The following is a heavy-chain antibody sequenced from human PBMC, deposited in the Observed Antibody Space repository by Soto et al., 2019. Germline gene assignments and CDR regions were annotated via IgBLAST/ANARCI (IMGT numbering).Heavy chain of an antibody. V-gene: IGHV3-23*01. CDR1: GFTFSNYA. CDR3: AKRPLTAAGFDY. CDR2: ITGSGGGT. D-gene: IGHD6-13*01. J-gene: IGHJ4*02. Sequence: PGGSLRLSCAASGFTFSNYAMTWVRQAPGKGLEWVSVITGSGGGTYFVDSVKGRFTISRDNSKNTVYLQMNSLIAEDTAVYYCAKRPLTAAGFDYWGQGTLVTVSS.